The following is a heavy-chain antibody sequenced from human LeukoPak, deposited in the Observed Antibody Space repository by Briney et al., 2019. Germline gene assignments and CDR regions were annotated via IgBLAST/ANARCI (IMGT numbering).Heavy chain of an antibody. Sequence: GGSLRLSCAASGFTFRTYEMDWVRQAPGKGLEWVSYISSSSSPIYYADSVKGRFTISRDNAKNSLYLQMNSLRAEDTAVYYCARVSGDGYNSFDYWGQGTLVTVSS. J-gene: IGHJ4*02. CDR3: ARVSGDGYNSFDY. V-gene: IGHV3-48*01. CDR1: GFTFRTYE. CDR2: ISSSSSPI. D-gene: IGHD5-24*01.